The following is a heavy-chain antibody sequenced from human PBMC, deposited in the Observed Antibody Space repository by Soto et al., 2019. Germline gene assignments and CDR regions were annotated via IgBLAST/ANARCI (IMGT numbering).Heavy chain of an antibody. D-gene: IGHD3-3*02. Sequence: QAQLVQSGAEMKKPGASVKVSCKATGYTFSAYTMNCVRQAPGQSLEWMGWINAGSGNTKYSQNFQGRVSINRDTSASTVYMELTGLTSEDTAVYYCARDTETLGPRANDALDIWGQGTMVTVSS. V-gene: IGHV1-3*01. CDR3: ARDTETLGPRANDALDI. CDR2: INAGSGNT. CDR1: GYTFSAYT. J-gene: IGHJ3*02.